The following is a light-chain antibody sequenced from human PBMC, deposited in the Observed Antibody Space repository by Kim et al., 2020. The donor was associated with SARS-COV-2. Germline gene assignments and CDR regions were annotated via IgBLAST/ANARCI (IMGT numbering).Light chain of an antibody. CDR1: QDISDF. J-gene: IGKJ5*01. V-gene: IGKV1-33*01. CDR3: QQYDNLPIT. CDR2: DAS. Sequence: ASVGDRVTITCQASQDISDFLNWYQQKPGKAPKLLIYDASHLETGVPSRFSGGGFGTDFSFTISSLQPEDIATYYCQQYDNLPITFGQGTRLEIK.